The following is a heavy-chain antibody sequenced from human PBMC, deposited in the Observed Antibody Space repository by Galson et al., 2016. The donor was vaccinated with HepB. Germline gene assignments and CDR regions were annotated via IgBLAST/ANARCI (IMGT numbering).Heavy chain of an antibody. Sequence: SVKVSCKAPGYTFTNYAMHWVRQAPGQRLEWMGWINPGNGDTKYSQKFQGRVTISRDTSASTAHMELSSLISEDTAVYYCAREGSYYTLDYWGQGTLVTVSS. CDR3: AREGSYYTLDY. D-gene: IGHD1-26*01. V-gene: IGHV1-3*01. CDR2: INPGNGDT. J-gene: IGHJ4*02. CDR1: GYTFTNYA.